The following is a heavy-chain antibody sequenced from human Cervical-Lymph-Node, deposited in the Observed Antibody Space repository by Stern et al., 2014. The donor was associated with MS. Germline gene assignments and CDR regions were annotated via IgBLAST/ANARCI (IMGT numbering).Heavy chain of an antibody. V-gene: IGHV3-74*02. Sequence: VQLVQSGGGLVQPGGSLRLSCAASGFSFSTYYMNWVRQAPGKGLVWVSLIHSDGTTNYADSVKGRFTISRDNAKNTVFLQMNSLAVDDTAVYYCTRENMRVVASDVWGQGTAVTVSS. CDR3: TRENMRVVASDV. D-gene: IGHD2-15*01. CDR1: GFSFSTYY. J-gene: IGHJ6*02. CDR2: IHSDGTT.